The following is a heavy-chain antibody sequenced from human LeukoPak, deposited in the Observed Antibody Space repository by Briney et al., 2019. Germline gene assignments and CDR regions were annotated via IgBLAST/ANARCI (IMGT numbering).Heavy chain of an antibody. CDR3: ARGTYYDFWSGYYRPYYYYGMDV. V-gene: IGHV3-30*03. CDR1: GFTFSSYS. D-gene: IGHD3-3*01. Sequence: GGSLRLSCAASGFTFSSYSMNWVRQAPGKGLEWVAVISYDGSNKYYADSVKGRFTISRDNSKNTLYLQMNSLRAEDTAVYYCARGTYYDFWSGYYRPYYYYGMDVWGQGTTVTVSS. J-gene: IGHJ6*02. CDR2: ISYDGSNK.